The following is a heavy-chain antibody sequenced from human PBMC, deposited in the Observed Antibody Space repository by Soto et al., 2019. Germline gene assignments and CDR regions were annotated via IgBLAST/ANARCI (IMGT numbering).Heavy chain of an antibody. Sequence: PSETLSLTGTVSGGSMSSYYWSWIRQSRGKGLEWIGYIYYSGSTNYNPSLKSRVAISLDTSKNQFSLMLSSVTAADTAVYYCARGEWLATIKPYFAYWGQGTLVTVSS. CDR3: ARGEWLATIKPYFAY. D-gene: IGHD5-12*01. CDR2: IYYSGST. V-gene: IGHV4-59*01. J-gene: IGHJ4*02. CDR1: GGSMSSYY.